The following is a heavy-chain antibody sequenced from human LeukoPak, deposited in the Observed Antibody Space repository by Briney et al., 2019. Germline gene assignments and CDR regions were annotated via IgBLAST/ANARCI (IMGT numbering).Heavy chain of an antibody. V-gene: IGHV3-66*01. Sequence: GGSLRLSCAASGFTFSSYAMSWVRQAPGKGLEWVSVIFGGGSTYYADSVKGRFTISRDNSKNTLYLQTNSLRAEDTAVYYCAREALGGGGYWGQGTLVTVSS. CDR1: GFTFSSYA. CDR3: AREALGGGGY. CDR2: IFGGGST. D-gene: IGHD3-10*01. J-gene: IGHJ4*02.